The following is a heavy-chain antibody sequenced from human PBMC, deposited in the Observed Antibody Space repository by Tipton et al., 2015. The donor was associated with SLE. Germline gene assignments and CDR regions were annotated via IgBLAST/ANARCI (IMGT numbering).Heavy chain of an antibody. CDR1: GFSFSDFY. Sequence: SLRLSCAASGFSFSDFYMAWIRQAPGKGLEWVAHISTTGVTKDYADSLEGRFTISRDNAKNSLFLQMNSLRAEVTAIYYCARVQRFLRVPSYYYYMDVWGKGTTATVSS. CDR2: ISTTGVTK. V-gene: IGHV3-11*01. D-gene: IGHD3-3*01. CDR3: ARVQRFLRVPSYYYYMDV. J-gene: IGHJ6*03.